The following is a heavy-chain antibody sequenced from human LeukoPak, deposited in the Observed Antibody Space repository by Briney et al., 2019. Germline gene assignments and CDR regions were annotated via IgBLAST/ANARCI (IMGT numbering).Heavy chain of an antibody. J-gene: IGHJ4*02. CDR3: AREGGYITDY. Sequence: GGSLRLSCAASGFTFSGYWMHWVRQAPGKGLVWVSHINSDGSSTNHADSVKGRFTISRDNAMNALSLQMNSLRVEDTAVYYCAREGGYITDYWGQGTLVTVSS. V-gene: IGHV3-74*01. CDR1: GFTFSGYW. D-gene: IGHD5-12*01. CDR2: INSDGSST.